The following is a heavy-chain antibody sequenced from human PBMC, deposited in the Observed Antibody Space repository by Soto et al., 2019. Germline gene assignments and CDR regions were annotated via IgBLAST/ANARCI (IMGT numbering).Heavy chain of an antibody. CDR1: GFTFSRSP. D-gene: IGHD2-15*01. V-gene: IGHV3-33*06. CDR2: IWYDGTND. J-gene: IGHJ4*02. Sequence: GSLRLSCAASGFTFSRSPMHWVRQSPGKGLEWVAVIWYDGTNDYYGDSVKGRFTISRDNSNNTLYLQMNNLRAEDTAVYYCAKFSGYIDYWGQGTLVTVSS. CDR3: AKFSGYIDY.